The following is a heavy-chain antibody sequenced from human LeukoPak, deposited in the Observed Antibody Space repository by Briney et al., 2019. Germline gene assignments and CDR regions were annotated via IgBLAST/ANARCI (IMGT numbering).Heavy chain of an antibody. D-gene: IGHD2-2*01. CDR1: GGSISSSSYY. CDR2: IYYSGST. CDR3: AGGPLGYCSSTSCYPRYYYYYGMDV. J-gene: IGHJ6*02. V-gene: IGHV4-39*01. Sequence: PSETLSLTCTVSGGSISSSSYYWGWIRQPPGKGLEWIGRIYYSGSTYYNPSLKSRVTISVDTSKNQFSLKLSSVTAADTAVYYCAGGPLGYCSSTSCYPRYYYYYGMDVWGQGTTVTVSS.